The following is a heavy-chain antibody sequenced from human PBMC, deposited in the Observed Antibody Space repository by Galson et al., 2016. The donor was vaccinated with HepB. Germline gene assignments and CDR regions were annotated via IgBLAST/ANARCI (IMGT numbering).Heavy chain of an antibody. D-gene: IGHD1/OR15-1a*01. CDR1: GFTVNNNY. V-gene: IGHV3-66*01. J-gene: IGHJ4*02. Sequence: SLRLSCAVSGFTVNNNYMSWVRRAPGKGLEGVSVMYSGGVTNYGDSVKGSATISRDNSKNILYLQLNSLRVEDTGVYYCATHPEHPHGSSGGQGTLVTVSS. CDR3: ATHPEHPHGSS. CDR2: MYSGGVT.